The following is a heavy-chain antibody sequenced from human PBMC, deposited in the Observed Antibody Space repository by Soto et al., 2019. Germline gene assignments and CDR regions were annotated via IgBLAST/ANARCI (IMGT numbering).Heavy chain of an antibody. V-gene: IGHV1-2*02. CDR3: AREGGSETLQPSYNWFDT. CDR1: GYTFTDYH. J-gene: IGHJ5*02. CDR2: INANNGGA. Sequence: ASVKVSCKASGYTFTDYHIHWERQAPGQGLEFMGWINANNGGAGSAQQFQGRVTVTRDTSITTVYMELSNLRSDDTAVYYCAREGGSETLQPSYNWFDTWGQGTLVTVSS. D-gene: IGHD6-25*01.